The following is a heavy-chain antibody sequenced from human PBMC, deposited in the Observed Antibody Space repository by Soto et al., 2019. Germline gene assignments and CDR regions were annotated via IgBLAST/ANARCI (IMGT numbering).Heavy chain of an antibody. V-gene: IGHV3-49*04. CDR1: GFTFGDYA. CDR3: TRETRTWISSGYYYDYFDY. CDR2: IRSKAYGGTT. D-gene: IGHD3-22*01. J-gene: IGHJ4*02. Sequence: PGGSLRLSCTASGFTFGDYAMSWVRQAPGKGLEWVGFIRSKAYGGTTEYAASVKGRFTISRDDSKSIAYLQMNSLKTEDTAVYYCTRETRTWISSGYYYDYFDYWGQGTLVTVSS.